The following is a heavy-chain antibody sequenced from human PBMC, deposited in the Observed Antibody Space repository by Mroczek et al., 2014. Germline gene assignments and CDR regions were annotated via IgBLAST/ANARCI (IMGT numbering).Heavy chain of an antibody. Sequence: QVQLQQWGAGLLKPSETLSLTCAVYGGSFSGYYWSWIRQPPGKGLEWIGEINHSGSTNYNPSLKSRVTISVDTSKNQFSLKLSSVTAADTAVYYCASNPFWSGYYIDYWGQGTLVTVSS. CDR1: GGSFSGYY. CDR3: ASNPFWSGYYIDY. CDR2: INHSGST. J-gene: IGHJ4*02. V-gene: IGHV4-34*01. D-gene: IGHD3-3*01.